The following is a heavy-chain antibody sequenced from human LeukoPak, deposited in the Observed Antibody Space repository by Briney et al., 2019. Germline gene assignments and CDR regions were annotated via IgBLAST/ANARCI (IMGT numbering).Heavy chain of an antibody. V-gene: IGHV3-21*01. CDR2: ISSSSSYI. CDR3: ARDGDDYGDSLDY. J-gene: IGHJ4*02. Sequence: GGSLRLSCAASGFTFSSYSMNWVRQAPGKGLEWVSSISSSSSYIYCADSVKGRFTISRDNAKNSLYLQMNSLRAEDTAVYYCARDGDDYGDSLDYWGQGTLVTVSS. CDR1: GFTFSSYS. D-gene: IGHD4-17*01.